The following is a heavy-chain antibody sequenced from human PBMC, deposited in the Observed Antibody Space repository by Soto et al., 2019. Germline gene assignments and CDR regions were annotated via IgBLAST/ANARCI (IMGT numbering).Heavy chain of an antibody. CDR1: GGSISSYY. CDR3: ARGVRGTGIQYYYYMDV. CDR2: IYYSGST. D-gene: IGHD3-10*01. Sequence: SETLSLTCTVSGGSISSYYWSWIRQPPGKGLEWIGYIYYSGSTNYNPSLKSRVTISVDTSKNQFSLKLSSVTAADTAVYYCARGVRGTGIQYYYYMDVWGKGTTVTVSS. V-gene: IGHV4-59*01. J-gene: IGHJ6*03.